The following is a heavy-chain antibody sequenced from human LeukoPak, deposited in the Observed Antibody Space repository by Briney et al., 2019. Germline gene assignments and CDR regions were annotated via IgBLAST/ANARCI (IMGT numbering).Heavy chain of an antibody. CDR2: ISYDGSNK. Sequence: GGSLRLSCAASGFTFSSYAMHWVRQAPGKGLEWVAVISYDGSNKYYADSVKGRFTISRDNSKNTLHLQMNSLRAEDTAVYYCAKASLLVITNWGQGTLVTVSS. CDR3: AKASLLVITN. V-gene: IGHV3-30*04. CDR1: GFTFSSYA. J-gene: IGHJ4*02. D-gene: IGHD3-9*01.